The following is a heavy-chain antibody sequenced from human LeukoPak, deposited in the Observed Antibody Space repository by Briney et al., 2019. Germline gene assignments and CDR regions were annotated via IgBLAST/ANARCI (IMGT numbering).Heavy chain of an antibody. CDR1: GFTFSSYA. Sequence: GGSLRLSSAASGFTFSSYAMSWVRQAPGKGLEWVAVIWHDGSNKYYADSVKGRFTISRDNSKNTVYLQMNSLRAEDTAVYYCANNFDYWGQGTLVTVSS. CDR2: IWHDGSNK. CDR3: ANNFDY. J-gene: IGHJ4*02. V-gene: IGHV3-33*08.